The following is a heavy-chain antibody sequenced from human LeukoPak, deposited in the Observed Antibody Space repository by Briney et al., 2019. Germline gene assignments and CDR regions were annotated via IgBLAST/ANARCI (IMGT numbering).Heavy chain of an antibody. Sequence: GGSLRPSCAASGFTFSSYWMHWLRQAPRKGLVWASRISTDGSSRSYADSVKGRFTISRDNGKNTLYLQMNSLRAEDTAVYYCASYLTSIPSGMDVWGQGATVTVSS. D-gene: IGHD2/OR15-2a*01. V-gene: IGHV3-74*01. CDR2: ISTDGSSR. J-gene: IGHJ6*02. CDR3: ASYLTSIPSGMDV. CDR1: GFTFSSYW.